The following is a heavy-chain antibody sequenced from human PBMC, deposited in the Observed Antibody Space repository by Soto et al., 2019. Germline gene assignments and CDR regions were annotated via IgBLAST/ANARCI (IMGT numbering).Heavy chain of an antibody. CDR2: ILTSISDI. Sequence: GVSLRLSCAASGFTFSIYNMNWVRQAPGKGLEWVSSILTSISDIYYADSVKGRFTISRDNAKSSLYLQMNSLRAEDTAVYYCASGSYWGQGTLVTVSS. CDR3: ASGSY. CDR1: GFTFSIYN. V-gene: IGHV3-21*01. D-gene: IGHD2-15*01. J-gene: IGHJ4*02.